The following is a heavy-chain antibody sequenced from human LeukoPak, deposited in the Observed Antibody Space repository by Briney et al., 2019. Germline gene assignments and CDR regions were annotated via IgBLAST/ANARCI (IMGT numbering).Heavy chain of an antibody. Sequence: ASVKVSCKASGYTFTSYDINWVRQATGQGLEWMGWMNPNSGNTGYAQKFQGRVTMTRSTSISTAYMELSSLRSGDTAVYYCARSGSRLVWFGETMGYCDHWGQGTLVTVSS. CDR1: GYTFTSYD. V-gene: IGHV1-8*01. J-gene: IGHJ4*02. CDR2: MNPNSGNT. D-gene: IGHD3-10*01. CDR3: ARSGSRLVWFGETMGYCDH.